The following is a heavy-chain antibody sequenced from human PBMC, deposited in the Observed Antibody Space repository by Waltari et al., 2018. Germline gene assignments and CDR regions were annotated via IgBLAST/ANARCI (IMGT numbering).Heavy chain of an antibody. J-gene: IGHJ3*02. Sequence: QVQLVQSGAEVKKPGASVKVSCKASGYTFTSYDINWVRQANGKGLEWMGWMNPNSGNTGYAQKFQGRVTMTRNTSISTAYMELSSLRSEDTAVYYCARYHSGDCGGDCWNAFDIWGQGTMVTVSS. V-gene: IGHV1-8*01. D-gene: IGHD2-21*01. CDR3: ARYHSGDCGGDCWNAFDI. CDR2: MNPNSGNT. CDR1: GYTFTSYD.